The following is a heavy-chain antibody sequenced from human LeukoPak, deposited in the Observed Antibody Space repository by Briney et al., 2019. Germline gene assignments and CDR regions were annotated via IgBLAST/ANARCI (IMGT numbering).Heavy chain of an antibody. CDR2: IWYDGSDK. J-gene: IGHJ6*02. Sequence: SPRVSCAALGFTFNTYGMNWVRQAPGKGLEWVAIIWYDGSDKYCADSVKGLRTLSRDTSKNTLYLQMNSLRAEDTAVYYCARVGCTGGSCVAYNYYAMDVWGRGTTDPVSS. V-gene: IGHV3-33*01. D-gene: IGHD2-15*01. CDR3: ARVGCTGGSCVAYNYYAMDV. CDR1: GFTFNTYG.